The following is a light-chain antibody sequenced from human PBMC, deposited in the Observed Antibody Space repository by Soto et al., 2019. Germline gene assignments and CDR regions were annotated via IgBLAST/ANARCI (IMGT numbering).Light chain of an antibody. J-gene: IGLJ2*01. CDR2: LDSDGSH. CDR3: QTWGTGIHVV. Sequence: QSVLTQSPSASACLGASVKLTCTLSSGHSSYAIAWHQQQPEKGPRYLMKLDSDGSHTKGDAIPDRFSGSSSGAERYLTISSLQSENEADYYCQTWGTGIHVVFGGGTKLTVL. V-gene: IGLV4-69*01. CDR1: SGHSSYA.